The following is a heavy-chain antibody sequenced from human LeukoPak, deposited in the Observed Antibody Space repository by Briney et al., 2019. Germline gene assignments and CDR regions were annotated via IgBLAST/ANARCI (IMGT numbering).Heavy chain of an antibody. V-gene: IGHV1-2*02. CDR3: AKIGYSGYDSGFDY. J-gene: IGHJ4*02. Sequence: ASVKVSCRASGYTFTGYYMHWVRQAPGQGLEWMGWINPNSGDTNYAQKCQGRVTMTRDTSISTAYMELSRLRSDDTSVYYCAKIGYSGYDSGFDYWGQGTLVTVSS. CDR1: GYTFTGYY. CDR2: INPNSGDT. D-gene: IGHD5-12*01.